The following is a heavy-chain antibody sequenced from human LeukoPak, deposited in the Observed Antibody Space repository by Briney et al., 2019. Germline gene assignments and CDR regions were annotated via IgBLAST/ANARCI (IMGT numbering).Heavy chain of an antibody. CDR1: GYTFTSYD. V-gene: IGHV1-8*01. CDR2: MNPNSGNT. CDR3: ARGDSSGWYYVY. D-gene: IGHD6-19*01. J-gene: IGHJ4*02. Sequence: ASVKVSCKASGYTFTSYDINWVRQATGQGLEWMGWMNPNSGNTGYAQKFQGRVTMTRNTSISTAYMELSSLRSEDTAAYYCARGDSSGWYYVYWGQGTLVTVPS.